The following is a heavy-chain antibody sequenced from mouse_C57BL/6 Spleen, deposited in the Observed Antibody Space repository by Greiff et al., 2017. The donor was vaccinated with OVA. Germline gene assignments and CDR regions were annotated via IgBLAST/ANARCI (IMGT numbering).Heavy chain of an antibody. Sequence: EVHLVESWGGLVKPGGSLKLSCAASGFTFSSYAMSWVRQTPEKRLEWVATISDGGSYTYYPDNVKGRFTISRDNAKNNLYLQMSHLKSEDTAMYYCARDAYGSSPYYFDYWGQGTTLTVSS. D-gene: IGHD1-1*01. V-gene: IGHV5-4*01. J-gene: IGHJ2*01. CDR2: ISDGGSYT. CDR3: ARDAYGSSPYYFDY. CDR1: GFTFSSYA.